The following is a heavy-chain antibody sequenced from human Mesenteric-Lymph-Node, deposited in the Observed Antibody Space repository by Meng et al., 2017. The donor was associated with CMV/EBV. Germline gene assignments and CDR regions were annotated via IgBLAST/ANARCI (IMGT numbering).Heavy chain of an antibody. J-gene: IGHJ5*01. V-gene: IGHV4-39*07. CDR3: ARILNTGINGRGWFGL. CDR1: GGSISSSTYY. Sequence: TVSGGSISSSTYYWGWIRQPPGRGLEWIGSVSYSGDTDYNPSLKSRVTMSVDTSKSHFFLKMNSVTATDTAVYYCARILNTGINGRGWFGLWGQGILVTV. D-gene: IGHD1-1*01. CDR2: VSYSGDT.